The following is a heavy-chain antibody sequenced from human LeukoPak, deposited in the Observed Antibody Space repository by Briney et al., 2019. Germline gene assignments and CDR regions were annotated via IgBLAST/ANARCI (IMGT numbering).Heavy chain of an antibody. CDR3: ARDGAVYCSGGSCWDY. CDR2: IIPILGIA. Sequence: SVKVSCKASGGTFSSYTISWVRQAPGQGLEWMGRIIPILGIANYARKFQGRVTITADKSTSTAYMELSSLRSEDTAVYYCARDGAVYCSGGSCWDYWGQGTLVTVSS. CDR1: GGTFSSYT. V-gene: IGHV1-69*04. J-gene: IGHJ4*02. D-gene: IGHD2-15*01.